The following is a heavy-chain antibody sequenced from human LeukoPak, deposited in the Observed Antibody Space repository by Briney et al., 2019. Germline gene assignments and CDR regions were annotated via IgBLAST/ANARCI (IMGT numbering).Heavy chain of an antibody. J-gene: IGHJ4*02. CDR1: GDSISSSNYY. Sequence: SETLSLTCTVSGDSISSSNYYWGWIRQPPGKGLEWIGNIYYSGSTYYNPSLKSRLTILQDTSKNQFSLKLSSVTAADTAVYYCASGPGLAPFDYWGQGTLVTVSS. V-gene: IGHV4-39*07. D-gene: IGHD6-19*01. CDR2: IYYSGST. CDR3: ASGPGLAPFDY.